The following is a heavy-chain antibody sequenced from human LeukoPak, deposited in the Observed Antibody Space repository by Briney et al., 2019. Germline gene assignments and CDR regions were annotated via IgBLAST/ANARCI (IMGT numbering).Heavy chain of an antibody. D-gene: IGHD2-2*03. J-gene: IGHJ4*02. CDR2: IRYDGSNK. CDR1: GFTFSSYG. V-gene: IGHV3-30*02. CDR3: AKTGYCSSTSCSIYYFDS. Sequence: GGSLRLSCAASGFTFSSYGMHWVRQAPGKGLVWVAFIRYDGSNKYYADSVKGRFTISRDNSKNTLYLQMNSLRAEDTAVYYCAKTGYCSSTSCSIYYFDSWGQGTLVTVSS.